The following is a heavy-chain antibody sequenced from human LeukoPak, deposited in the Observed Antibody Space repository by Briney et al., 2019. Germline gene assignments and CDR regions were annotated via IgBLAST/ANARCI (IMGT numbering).Heavy chain of an antibody. CDR3: TRDAVVVVGPGFDV. D-gene: IGHD3-22*01. CDR1: GFTFSSYE. V-gene: IGHV3-48*03. CDR2: ISGSGSTV. Sequence: GGSLRLSCAASGFTFSSYEMNWVRQAPGKGLEWVSYISGSGSTVYYADSVKGRFSISRDNAENSLYLQMHSLRAEDTGVYYCTRDAVVVVGPGFDVWGQGTLVTVSS. J-gene: IGHJ4*02.